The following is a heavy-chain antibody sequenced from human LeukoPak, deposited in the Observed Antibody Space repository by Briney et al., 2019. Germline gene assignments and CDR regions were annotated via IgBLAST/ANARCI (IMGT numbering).Heavy chain of an antibody. CDR1: GFTFSSYA. J-gene: IGHJ4*02. CDR3: ARRVVGVTDYFDY. Sequence: GGSLRLSCAASGFTFSSYAMSWVRQAPGKGLEWVSAISGSGGSTYYADSVKGRFTISRDNAKNSLYLQMNSLRAEDTAVYYCARRVVGVTDYFDYWGQGTLVTVSS. D-gene: IGHD1-26*01. CDR2: ISGSGGST. V-gene: IGHV3-23*01.